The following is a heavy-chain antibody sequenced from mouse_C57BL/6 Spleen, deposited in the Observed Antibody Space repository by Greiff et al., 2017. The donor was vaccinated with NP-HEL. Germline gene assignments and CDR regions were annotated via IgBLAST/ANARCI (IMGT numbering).Heavy chain of an antibody. J-gene: IGHJ2*01. CDR3: ARSPCSNYGYFDY. V-gene: IGHV1-52*01. D-gene: IGHD2-5*01. CDR1: GYTFTSYW. CDR2: IDPSDSET. Sequence: QVQLQQPGAELVRPGSSVKLSCKASGYTFTSYWLHWVKQRPIQGLEWIGNIDPSDSETHYNQKFKDKATMTVDKSSSTASMQLSSLTSEDSAVYYCARSPCSNYGYFDYWGQGTTLTVSS.